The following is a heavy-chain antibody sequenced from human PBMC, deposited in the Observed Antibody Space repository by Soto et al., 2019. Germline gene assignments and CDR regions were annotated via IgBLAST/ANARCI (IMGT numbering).Heavy chain of an antibody. CDR1: GFTFSSYG. D-gene: IGHD3-9*01. V-gene: IGHV3-33*01. J-gene: IGHJ1*01. Sequence: GGSLRLSCAASGFTFSSYGMHWVRQAPGKGLEWVAVIWYDGSNKYYADSVKGRFTVSRDNSKDTLYLQMSSLRVEDTGIYYCARDFTGSGKYFQHWGQGTLVTVSS. CDR2: IWYDGSNK. CDR3: ARDFTGSGKYFQH.